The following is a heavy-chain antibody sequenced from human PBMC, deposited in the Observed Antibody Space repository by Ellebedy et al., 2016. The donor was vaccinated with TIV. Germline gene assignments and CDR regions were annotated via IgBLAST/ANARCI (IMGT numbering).Heavy chain of an antibody. D-gene: IGHD7-27*01. CDR3: ARDGPSYYFDS. CDR1: GDSVSSNSVA. V-gene: IGHV6-1*01. CDR2: TYYRSRWSN. Sequence: MPSETLSLTCVIFGDSVSSNSVAWNWIRQSPSRGLEWLGRTYYRSRWSNDYAVSVKGRITVNPDTSKNQFSLQLNSMTPEDTAVYYCARDGPSYYFDSWGQGILVTVSS. J-gene: IGHJ4*02.